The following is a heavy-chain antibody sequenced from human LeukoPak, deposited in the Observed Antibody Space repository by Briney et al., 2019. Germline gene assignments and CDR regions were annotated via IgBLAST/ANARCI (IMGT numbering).Heavy chain of an antibody. J-gene: IGHJ4*02. Sequence: SETLSLTCNVSGGSISSYYWSWIRQPPGKGLEWIGYIYYSGNTNYNPSLKSRVTISVGTSKNHFSLKLSSVTAADTAVYYCARHYSSGWYGYFDYWGQGTLVTVSS. CDR1: GGSISSYY. V-gene: IGHV4-59*08. D-gene: IGHD6-19*01. CDR3: ARHYSSGWYGYFDY. CDR2: IYYSGNT.